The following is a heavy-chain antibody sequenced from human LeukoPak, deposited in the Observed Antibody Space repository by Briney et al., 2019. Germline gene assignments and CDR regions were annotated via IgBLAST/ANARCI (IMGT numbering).Heavy chain of an antibody. CDR1: GGSISSYY. D-gene: IGHD3-10*01. Sequence: SETLSLTCTVSGGSISSYYWSWIRQPAGKGLEWIGRIYTSGSTNYNPSLKSRVTMSVDTSKNQFSLKLSSVTAADTAVYYCAREAEDVLLWFGELFNWFDPWGQGTLVTVSS. CDR3: AREAEDVLLWFGELFNWFDP. CDR2: IYTSGST. V-gene: IGHV4-4*07. J-gene: IGHJ5*02.